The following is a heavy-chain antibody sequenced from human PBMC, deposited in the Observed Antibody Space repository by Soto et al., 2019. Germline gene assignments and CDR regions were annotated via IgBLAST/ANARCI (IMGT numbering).Heavy chain of an antibody. V-gene: IGHV3-23*01. CDR3: AKPVYDYVWGSYRYTGYFDY. J-gene: IGHJ4*02. CDR2: ISGSGGST. CDR1: GFTFSSYA. D-gene: IGHD3-16*02. Sequence: EVQLLESGGGLVQPGGSLRLSCAASGFTFSSYAMSWVRQAPGEGLEWVSAISGSGGSTYYADSVKGRFTISRDNSKNTLYLQMNSLRAEDTAVYYCAKPVYDYVWGSYRYTGYFDYWGQGTLVTVSS.